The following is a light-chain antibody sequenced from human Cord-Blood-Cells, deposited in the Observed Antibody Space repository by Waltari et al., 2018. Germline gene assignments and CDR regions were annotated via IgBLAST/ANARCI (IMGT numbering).Light chain of an antibody. CDR2: GAS. J-gene: IGKJ1*01. CDR3: QQYGSSPKT. CDR1: QSVSSSY. V-gene: IGKV3-20*01. Sequence: EIVLTQSPGTLSLSPGERATLSCRASQSVSSSYLAWYQQKPGQAPRLLIYGASSRATGIPDGCSGRGSGTDFTLTISRLEPEDFAVDYCQQYGSSPKTFGQGTKVEIK.